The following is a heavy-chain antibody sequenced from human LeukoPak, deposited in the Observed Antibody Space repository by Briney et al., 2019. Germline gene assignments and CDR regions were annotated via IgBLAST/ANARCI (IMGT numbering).Heavy chain of an antibody. CDR1: GFIFSSYW. D-gene: IGHD5-18*01. CDR3: ASGVTFDY. J-gene: IGHJ4*02. V-gene: IGHV3-7*01. CDR2: IKQDGSEK. Sequence: GGSLRLSCAASGFIFSSYWMSWVRQAPGKGLEWVANIKQDGSEKNYVDSVKGRFTISRDNAKNSLYLQLNSLRAEDTAVYYCASGVTFDYWGQGTLVTVSS.